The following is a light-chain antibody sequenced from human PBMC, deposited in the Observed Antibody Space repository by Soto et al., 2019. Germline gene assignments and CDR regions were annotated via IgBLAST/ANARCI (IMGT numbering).Light chain of an antibody. Sequence: EIVLTQSPGTLSLSPGERATLSCRASQSVSSSSLAWYQQKPGQAPRLLIYSASSRAAGVPDRFSASGSGTDLTLTISRPAPEELAIYCCHRYDSFPSTLGQGNKREIK. V-gene: IGKV3-20*01. CDR3: HRYDSFPST. CDR1: QSVSSSS. J-gene: IGKJ2*02. CDR2: SAS.